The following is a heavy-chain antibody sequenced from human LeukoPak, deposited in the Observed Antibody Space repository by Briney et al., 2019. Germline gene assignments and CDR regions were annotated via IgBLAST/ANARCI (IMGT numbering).Heavy chain of an antibody. V-gene: IGHV3-7*01. CDR3: AGDGDFWSRNFDY. CDR2: IKQDGSEK. Sequence: GGSLRLSCAASGFTVSSNYMSWVRQAPGKGLEWVANIKQDGSEKYYVDSVKGRFTISRDNAKNSLYLQMNSLRAEDTAVYYCAGDGDFWSRNFDYWGQGTLVTVSS. CDR1: GFTVSSNY. J-gene: IGHJ4*02. D-gene: IGHD3-3*01.